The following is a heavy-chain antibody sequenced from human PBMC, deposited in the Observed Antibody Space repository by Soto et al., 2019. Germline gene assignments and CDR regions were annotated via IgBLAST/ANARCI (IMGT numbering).Heavy chain of an antibody. CDR3: GRGGSWAKVDS. V-gene: IGHV4-59*01. CDR2: IYYSGST. D-gene: IGHD6-13*01. J-gene: IGHJ4*02. Sequence: PSETLSLTCTVSGGSISSYYWSWIRQPPGKGLEWIGYIYYSGSTNYNPSLKSRVTISVDTSKNQFSLDVSSLRPEDTAVYYCGRGGSWAKVDSWGPGTLVTVSS. CDR1: GGSISSYY.